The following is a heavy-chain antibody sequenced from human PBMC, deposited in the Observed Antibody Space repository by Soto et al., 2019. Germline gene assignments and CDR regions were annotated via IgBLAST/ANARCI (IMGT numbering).Heavy chain of an antibody. CDR3: ARGVISPYYYDSTYWFDP. J-gene: IGHJ5*02. CDR1: GFTFSSYS. Sequence: GGSLRLSCAASGFTFSSYSMHRVRQAPGKGLEWVAVIWYDGSNKYYADSVKGRFTISRDNSKNTLYLQMNSLRAEDTAVYYCARGVISPYYYDSTYWFDPWGHGTLVTPSS. CDR2: IWYDGSNK. D-gene: IGHD3-22*01. V-gene: IGHV3-33*01.